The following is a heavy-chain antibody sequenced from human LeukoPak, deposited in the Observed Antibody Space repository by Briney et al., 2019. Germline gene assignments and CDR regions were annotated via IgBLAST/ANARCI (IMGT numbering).Heavy chain of an antibody. V-gene: IGHV4-4*07. Sequence: PSETLSLTCTVSGGSISSYYWSWIRQPAGKGLEWIGRIYTSGSTNYNPSLKSRVSMSVDTSKNQFSLKLSSVTAADTAVYYCARDQDYHSSGYLAADAFDIWGQGTMVSVSS. CDR2: IYTSGST. J-gene: IGHJ3*02. D-gene: IGHD3-22*01. CDR3: ARDQDYHSSGYLAADAFDI. CDR1: GGSISSYY.